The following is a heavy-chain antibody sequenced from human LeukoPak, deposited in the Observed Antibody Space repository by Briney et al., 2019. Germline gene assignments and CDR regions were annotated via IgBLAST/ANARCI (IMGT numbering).Heavy chain of an antibody. CDR3: ARDSRYSSGWYGLDP. CDR2: IWYDGSNK. Sequence: PGGSLRLSCAASGFTFSSYGMHWVRQAPGKGLEWVAVIWYDGSNKYYADSVKGRFTISRDNSKNTLYLQMNSLRAEDTPVYYCARDSRYSSGWYGLDPWGQGTLVTVSS. CDR1: GFTFSSYG. V-gene: IGHV3-33*01. J-gene: IGHJ5*02. D-gene: IGHD6-19*01.